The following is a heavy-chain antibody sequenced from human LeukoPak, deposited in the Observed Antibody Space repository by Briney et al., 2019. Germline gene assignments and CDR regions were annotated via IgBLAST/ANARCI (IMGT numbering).Heavy chain of an antibody. CDR3: AKLVGATGVWYFDY. CDR2: IKQDGSEK. Sequence: PGGSLRLSCAASGFTFSSYWMSWVRQAPGKGLEWVANIKQDGSEKYYVDSVKGRFTISRDHSKNTLYLQMNSLRAEDTAVYYCAKLVGATGVWYFDYWGQGTLVTSST. V-gene: IGHV3-7*05. CDR1: GFTFSSYW. D-gene: IGHD1-26*01. J-gene: IGHJ4*02.